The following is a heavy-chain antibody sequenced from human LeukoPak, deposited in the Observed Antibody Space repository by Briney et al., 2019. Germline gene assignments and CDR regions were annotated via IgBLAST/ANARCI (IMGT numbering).Heavy chain of an antibody. CDR1: GFTFSSYA. V-gene: IGHV3-23*01. CDR3: AKPGRSRVSSWLRTVYYFDY. CDR2: ISGSGGST. J-gene: IGHJ4*02. D-gene: IGHD6-13*01. Sequence: PGGSLRLSCAASGFTFSSYAMGWVRQAPGKGLEWVSAISGSGGSTYYADSVKGRFTISRDNSKNTLYLQMNSLRAEDTAVYYCAKPGRSRVSSWLRTVYYFDYWGQGTLVTVSS.